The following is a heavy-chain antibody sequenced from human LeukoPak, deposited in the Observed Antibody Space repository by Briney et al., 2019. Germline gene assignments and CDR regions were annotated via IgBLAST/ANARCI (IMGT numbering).Heavy chain of an antibody. CDR2: IYYSGST. J-gene: IGHJ4*02. D-gene: IGHD3-10*01. CDR1: GGSISSSSYY. V-gene: IGHV4-39*07. CDR3: ARGPLSVLLWFGEGVDY. Sequence: SETLSLTCTVSGGSISSSSYYWGWIRQPPGKGLEWIGSIYYSGSTYYNPSLKSRVTISVDTSKNQFSLKLSSVTAADTAVYYCARGPLSVLLWFGEGVDYWGQGTLVTVSS.